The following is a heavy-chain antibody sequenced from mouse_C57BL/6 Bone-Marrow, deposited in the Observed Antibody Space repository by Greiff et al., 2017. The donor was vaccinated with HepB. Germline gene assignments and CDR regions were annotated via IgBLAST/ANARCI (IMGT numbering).Heavy chain of an antibody. Sequence: EVKLMETGGGLVQPGGSRGLSCEGSGFTFSGFWMSWVRQTPGKTLEWIGDINSDGSAINYAPSIKDRFTIFRDNDKSTLYLQMSNVRSEDTATYFCMRWDGSSYNWGQGTLVTVSA. V-gene: IGHV11-2*01. CDR2: INSDGSAI. J-gene: IGHJ3*01. CDR3: MRWDGSSYN. D-gene: IGHD1-1*01. CDR1: GFTFSGFW.